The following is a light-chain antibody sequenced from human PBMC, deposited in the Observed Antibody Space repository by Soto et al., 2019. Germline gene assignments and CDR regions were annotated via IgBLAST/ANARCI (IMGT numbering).Light chain of an antibody. CDR1: QTITRY. CDR2: DAS. J-gene: IGKJ1*01. V-gene: IGKV1-39*01. CDR3: QQTYNPPWT. Sequence: DIQMTQSPSSVSASVGDRVTITCRAGQTITRYLNWYQQKPGKAPNLLIYDASTLQSGVPSRFTGSGSGTDFTLTISSLQPEDFATYYCQQTYNPPWTFGLGTKVEIK.